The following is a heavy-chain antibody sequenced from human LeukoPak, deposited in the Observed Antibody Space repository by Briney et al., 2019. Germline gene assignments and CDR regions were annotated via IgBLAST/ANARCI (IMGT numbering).Heavy chain of an antibody. D-gene: IGHD5-18*01. V-gene: IGHV4-59*01. Sequence: SETLSLTCIVSGGSISTYYWSWIRQPPRKGLEWIGYIYYSGRTNYNPALKSRVTISVDTSKNQFSLKLSSVTAADTAVYYCARGLTRANTAMERDYWGQGTLVTVSS. CDR3: ARGLTRANTAMERDY. J-gene: IGHJ4*02. CDR2: IYYSGRT. CDR1: GGSISTYY.